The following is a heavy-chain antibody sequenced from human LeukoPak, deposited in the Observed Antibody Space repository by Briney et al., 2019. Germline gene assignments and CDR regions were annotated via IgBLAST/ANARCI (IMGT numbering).Heavy chain of an antibody. CDR2: IGPVGDSP. CDR1: GFAFSRLA. J-gene: IGHJ3*01. Sequence: GGSLRLSCAASGFAFSRLAMGWVRQAPGKGLEWVSLIGPVGDSPFYADSVKGRFTISRDNSKNTLSLQMNSLRVEDTAIYYCAKDIQLSTWGLGTMVTVSS. D-gene: IGHD5-24*01. V-gene: IGHV3-23*01. CDR3: AKDIQLST.